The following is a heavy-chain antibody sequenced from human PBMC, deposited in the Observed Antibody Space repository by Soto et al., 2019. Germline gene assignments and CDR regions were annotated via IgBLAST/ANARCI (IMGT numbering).Heavy chain of an antibody. CDR1: GFTFSSYS. CDR3: AKEDDLWTNGHFNI. D-gene: IGHD3-3*01. Sequence: NPGGSLRLSCAASGFTFSSYSMNWVRQAPGKGLEWVSSISSSSSYIYYADSVKGRFTISRDNAKNTLYVQMNSLRSEDTAIYYCAKEDDLWTNGHFNIWGQGTLVTVSS. J-gene: IGHJ3*02. CDR2: ISSSSSYI. V-gene: IGHV3-21*01.